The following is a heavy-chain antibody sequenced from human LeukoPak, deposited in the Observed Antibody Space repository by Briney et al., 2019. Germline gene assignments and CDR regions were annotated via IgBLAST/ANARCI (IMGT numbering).Heavy chain of an antibody. J-gene: IGHJ3*02. V-gene: IGHV1-18*01. CDR3: ARGVAIVLMVYAPSHDAFDI. Sequence: ASVKVSCKASGYTFTSYGISWVRQAPGQGLEWMGWISAYNGNTNYAQKLQGRVTMTTDTSTSTAYMELRSLRSDDTAVYYCARGVAIVLMVYAPSHDAFDIWGQRTMLTVPT. CDR2: ISAYNGNT. D-gene: IGHD2-8*01. CDR1: GYTFTSYG.